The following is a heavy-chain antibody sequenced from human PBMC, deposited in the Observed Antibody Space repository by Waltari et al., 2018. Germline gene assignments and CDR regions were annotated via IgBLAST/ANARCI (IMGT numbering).Heavy chain of an antibody. CDR1: GYTFTGYY. Sequence: QVQLVQSGAEVKKPGSSVKVSCKASGYTFTGYYMHWVRQAPGHGLEWMGRINPNSGGTNYAQKFQGRVTMTRDTSISTAYMELSRLRSDDTAVYYCARLRGYCSGGSCYSGVGFDYWGQGTLVTVSS. V-gene: IGHV1-2*06. CDR3: ARLRGYCSGGSCYSGVGFDY. CDR2: INPNSGGT. J-gene: IGHJ4*02. D-gene: IGHD2-15*01.